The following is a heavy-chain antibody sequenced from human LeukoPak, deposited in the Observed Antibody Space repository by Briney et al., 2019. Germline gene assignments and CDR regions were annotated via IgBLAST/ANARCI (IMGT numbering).Heavy chain of an antibody. V-gene: IGHV3-21*01. CDR3: ARDPPPRYCSSTSCYSYYYYYGMDV. CDR1: GFTFSSYS. D-gene: IGHD2-2*01. Sequence: GGSLRLSRAASGFTFSSYSMNWVRQAPGKGLEWVSSISSSSSYIYYADSVKGRFTISRDNAKNSLYLQMNSLRAEDTAVYYCARDPPPRYCSSTSCYSYYYYYGMDVWGQGTTVTVSS. CDR2: ISSSSSYI. J-gene: IGHJ6*02.